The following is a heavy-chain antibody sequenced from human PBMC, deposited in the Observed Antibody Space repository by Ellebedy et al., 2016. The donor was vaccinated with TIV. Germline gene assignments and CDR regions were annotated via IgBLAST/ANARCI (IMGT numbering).Heavy chain of an antibody. Sequence: ASVKVSCKASGYTFTSYAISWVRQAPGQGLEWMGGIIPIFGTANYAQKFQGRVTITADESTSTAYMELSSLRSEDTAVYYCATSQPYYYYYGMDVWGQGTMVTVSS. J-gene: IGHJ6*02. CDR3: ATSQPYYYYYGMDV. CDR2: IIPIFGTA. D-gene: IGHD6-13*01. CDR1: GYTFTSYA. V-gene: IGHV1-69*13.